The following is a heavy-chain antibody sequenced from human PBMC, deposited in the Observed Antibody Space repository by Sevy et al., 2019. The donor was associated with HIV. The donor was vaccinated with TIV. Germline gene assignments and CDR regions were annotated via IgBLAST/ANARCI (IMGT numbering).Heavy chain of an antibody. V-gene: IGHV3-23*01. CDR2: ITSSGDTT. CDR3: AKEQGYYYDRTGEYYFDY. CDR1: GFTFGNYA. Sequence: GGSLRLSCAVSGFTFGNYAMSWVHQAPGKGLEWVSSITSSGDTTYYTDSVKGRFTISRDNSKNTLYLQMNSLRAEDTAVYFCAKEQGYYYDRTGEYYFDYWGQGTLVTVSS. D-gene: IGHD3-22*01. J-gene: IGHJ4*02.